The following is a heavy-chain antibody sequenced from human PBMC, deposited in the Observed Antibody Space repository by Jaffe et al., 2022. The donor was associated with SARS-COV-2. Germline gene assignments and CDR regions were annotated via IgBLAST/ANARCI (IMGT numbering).Heavy chain of an antibody. J-gene: IGHJ4*02. Sequence: QVQLVESGGGVVQPGRSLRLSCAASGFTFNSYGMHWVRQAPGKGLEWVAVVSFDASKKYYADSVKGRFTISRDDSKNTLYLQMNSLRAEDTAVYYCAKSKTQNFDILMYYMWGQGTLVTVSS. CDR3: AKSKTQNFDILMYYM. CDR2: VSFDASKK. D-gene: IGHD3-9*01. V-gene: IGHV3-30*18. CDR1: GFTFNSYG.